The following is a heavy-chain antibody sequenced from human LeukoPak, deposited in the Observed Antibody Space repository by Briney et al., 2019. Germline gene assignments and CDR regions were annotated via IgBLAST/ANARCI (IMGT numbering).Heavy chain of an antibody. CDR2: IIPILGIA. CDR1: GGTFSSYA. CDR3: ARDREAVAGTENYYYGMEV. V-gene: IGHV1-69*04. Sequence: SVKVSCKASGGTFSSYAISWVRQAPGQGLEWMGRIIPILGIANYAQKFQGRVTITADKSTSTAYMELSSLRSEDTAVYYCARDREAVAGTENYYYGMEVWGQGTTVTVSS. J-gene: IGHJ6*02. D-gene: IGHD6-19*01.